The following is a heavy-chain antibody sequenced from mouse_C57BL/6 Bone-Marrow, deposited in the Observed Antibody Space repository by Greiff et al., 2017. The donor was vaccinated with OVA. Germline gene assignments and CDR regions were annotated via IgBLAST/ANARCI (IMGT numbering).Heavy chain of an antibody. V-gene: IGHV5-4*01. CDR1: GFTFSSYA. CDR2: ISDGGSYT. D-gene: IGHD1-2*01. J-gene: IGHJ2*01. CDR3: APHYYGFDD. Sequence: EVQLVESGGGLVKPGGSLKLSCAASGFTFSSYAMSWVRQTPEKRLEWVATISDGGSYTYYPDNVKGRFTISRDNAKNNLYLQMSHLKSEDTAMYYCAPHYYGFDDWGQGTTLTVSS.